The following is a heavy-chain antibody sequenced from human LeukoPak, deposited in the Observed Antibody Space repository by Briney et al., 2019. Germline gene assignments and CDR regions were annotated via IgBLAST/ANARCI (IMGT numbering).Heavy chain of an antibody. CDR3: ARYGSAWAFDY. J-gene: IGHJ4*02. CDR2: VYYSGCS. CDR1: GDSISPYY. Sequence: PSETLSLTCTVSGDSISPYYWRWIRQSPGRGLEWIGYVYYSGCSNYDPSLKSRVTISVDTSKNHFSLKFTSVTAADTAVYYCARYGSAWAFDYWGQGALVTVSS. D-gene: IGHD1-26*01. V-gene: IGHV4-59*01.